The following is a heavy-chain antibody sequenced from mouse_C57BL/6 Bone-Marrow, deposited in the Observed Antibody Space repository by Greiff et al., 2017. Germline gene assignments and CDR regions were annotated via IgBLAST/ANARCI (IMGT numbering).Heavy chain of an antibody. Sequence: QVQLQQPGTELVKPGASVTLSCKASGYTFTSYWMHWVKQRPGQGLEWIGNINPSTGGTNYNQKFKSKATLTVDKSSSTAYMQLSSRTSEDSAVYYCASTVICNDYDSVMDDWGKGTSVTVAS. J-gene: IGHJ4*01. CDR3: ASTVICNDYDSVMDD. CDR2: INPSTGGT. V-gene: IGHV1-53*01. CDR1: GYTFTSYW. D-gene: IGHD2-4*01.